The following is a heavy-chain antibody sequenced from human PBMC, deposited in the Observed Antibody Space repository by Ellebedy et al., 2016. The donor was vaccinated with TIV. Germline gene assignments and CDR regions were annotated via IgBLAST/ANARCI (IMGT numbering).Heavy chain of an antibody. D-gene: IGHD3-10*01. V-gene: IGHV4-34*01. Sequence: SETLSLXCAVYGGSFSGYYWSWIRQPPGKGLEWIGEINHSGSTNYNPSLKSRVTISVDTSKNQFSLKLSSVTAADTAVYYCARMLWFGELLPYYYYGMDVWGQGTTVTVSS. CDR2: INHSGST. CDR3: ARMLWFGELLPYYYYGMDV. J-gene: IGHJ6*02. CDR1: GGSFSGYY.